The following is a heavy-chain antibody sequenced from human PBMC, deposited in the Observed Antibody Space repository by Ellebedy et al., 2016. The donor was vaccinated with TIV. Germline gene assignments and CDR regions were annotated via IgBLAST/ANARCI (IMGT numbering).Heavy chain of an antibody. J-gene: IGHJ5*02. CDR1: RAFVNNYS. Sequence: SETLSLTCTVSRAFVNNYSWTWIRQPPGKGLEWIGHLFFNGSTTYNPSLKTRVTISVDTSNNKFSLKMNSVTAGDSAIYYCAREVTASGWVDPWGQGTLVIVSS. CDR2: LFFNGST. D-gene: IGHD2-21*02. V-gene: IGHV4-59*02. CDR3: AREVTASGWVDP.